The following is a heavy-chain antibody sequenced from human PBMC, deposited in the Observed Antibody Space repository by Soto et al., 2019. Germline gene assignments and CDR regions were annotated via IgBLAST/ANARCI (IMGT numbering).Heavy chain of an antibody. J-gene: IGHJ5*02. D-gene: IGHD3-22*01. V-gene: IGHV3-30*18. CDR3: AKDAPPDSFTWALDP. Sequence: QVQLVESGGGVVQPGRSVRLSCAASGFTFSSYGTHWVRQAPGKGLEWVAVISYDGSNKYYADSVKGRFTISRDNSKNTLYLQMNSLRAEDTAVYYCAKDAPPDSFTWALDPWGQGTLVTVSS. CDR2: ISYDGSNK. CDR1: GFTFSSYG.